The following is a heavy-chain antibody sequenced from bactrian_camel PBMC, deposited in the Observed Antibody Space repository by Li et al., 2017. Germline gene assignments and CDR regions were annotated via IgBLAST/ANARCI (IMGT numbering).Heavy chain of an antibody. V-gene: IGHV3S53*01. CDR3: AAHPTERCDRRMPYFAY. J-gene: IGHJ6*01. CDR2: IPIVGPA. Sequence: HVQLVESGGGSVQAGESLRLSCAASQHMLNNYCMAWFRQAPGKAREGVAWIPIVGPASYADSVKGRFTVSKDRTENTLILQMNSLKQDDTGSYICAAHPTERCDRRMPYFAYWGQGTQVTVS. CDR1: QHMLNNYC.